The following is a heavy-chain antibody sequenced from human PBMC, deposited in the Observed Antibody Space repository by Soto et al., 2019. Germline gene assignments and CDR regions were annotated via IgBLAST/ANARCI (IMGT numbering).Heavy chain of an antibody. Sequence: QVQLVQSGVEVKKPGASVKVSCKTSGYTFTSYGIVWVRQAPGQGLEWMGWIITYNGNTNYAQKVQDRVTMTTDTATTTAYLELRRLRSDDTAVYYCARRTSGRILSGGAAEFWGQGTLVTVSS. CDR3: ARRTSGRILSGGAAEF. J-gene: IGHJ4*02. CDR1: GYTFTSYG. CDR2: IITYNGNT. V-gene: IGHV1-18*01. D-gene: IGHD1-26*01.